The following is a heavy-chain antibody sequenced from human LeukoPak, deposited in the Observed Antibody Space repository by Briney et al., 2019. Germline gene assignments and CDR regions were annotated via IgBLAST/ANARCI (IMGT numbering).Heavy chain of an antibody. CDR3: ARAVAAADHFDY. V-gene: IGHV4-59*01. Sequence: SETLSLTCTVSGGSISSYYWSWIRQPPGKGLEWIGYIYYSGSTNYNPSLKSRVTISVDTSKNQFSLKLSSVTAADTAVYYCARAVAAADHFDYWGQGTLVTVSS. D-gene: IGHD6-13*01. CDR2: IYYSGST. J-gene: IGHJ4*02. CDR1: GGSISSYY.